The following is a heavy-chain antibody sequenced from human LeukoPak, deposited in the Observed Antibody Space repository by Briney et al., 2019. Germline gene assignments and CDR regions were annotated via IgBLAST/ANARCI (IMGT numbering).Heavy chain of an antibody. J-gene: IGHJ4*02. V-gene: IGHV3-74*01. CDR1: GFTFSNHW. CDR2: ISGDGSST. Sequence: GGSLRLFCAASGFTFSNHWMHWVRQAPGKGLVWVSRISGDGSSTSYADSVKGRFTISRDNAKNTLYLQMNSLRAEDTAVYYCARRVRSTGWYIFDFWGQGTLVTVSS. CDR3: ARRVRSTGWYIFDF. D-gene: IGHD6-19*01.